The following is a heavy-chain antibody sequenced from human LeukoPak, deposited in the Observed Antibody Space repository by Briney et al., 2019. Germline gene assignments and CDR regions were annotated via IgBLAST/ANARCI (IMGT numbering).Heavy chain of an antibody. V-gene: IGHV3-23*01. CDR3: AKGSSGYFVDL. D-gene: IGHD3-22*01. CDR2: ISNDGGCT. CDR1: GFIFNNYG. J-gene: IGHJ5*02. Sequence: GGSLRLSCAASGFIFNNYGLIWVRQAPGKGLEWVSAISNDGGCTNYADFVKGRFTISRDNSKNTLFLQMNSLRAEDTALYYCAKGSSGYFVDLWGQGTLVTVSS.